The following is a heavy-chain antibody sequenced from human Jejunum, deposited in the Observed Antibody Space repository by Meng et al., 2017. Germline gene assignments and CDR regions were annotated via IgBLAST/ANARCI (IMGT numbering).Heavy chain of an antibody. CDR3: ARPNSGANTYYFDY. Sequence: QVQVVQSGGEVKKPGASVKDSCKASGNSFTSDGISWVRQAPGHGLEGMGGIIPIFGTANYAQNFQDRVTITADESTSTAYMEFSSLRSVDTAVYYCARPNSGANTYYFDYWGQGTLVTVSS. CDR2: IIPIFGTA. CDR1: GNSFTSDG. V-gene: IGHV1-69*13. J-gene: IGHJ4*02. D-gene: IGHD4/OR15-4a*01.